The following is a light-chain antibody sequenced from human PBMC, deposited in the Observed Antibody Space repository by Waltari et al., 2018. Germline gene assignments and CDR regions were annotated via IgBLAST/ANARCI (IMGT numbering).Light chain of an antibody. Sequence: DIVMTQSPDSLAVSLGERATLTCKSSRSVLSSSDNRNYLAWYQQKAGQPPKLLVSWASARESGVPDRFSGSGSGTDFTLSISSLQAEDVAVYYCQHYYTSPLTFGGGTKVEIK. CDR3: QHYYTSPLT. J-gene: IGKJ4*01. CDR2: WAS. CDR1: RSVLSSSDNRNY. V-gene: IGKV4-1*01.